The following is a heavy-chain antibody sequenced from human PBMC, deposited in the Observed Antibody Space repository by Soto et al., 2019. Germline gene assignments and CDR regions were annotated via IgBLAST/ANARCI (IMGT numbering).Heavy chain of an antibody. D-gene: IGHD6-19*01. CDR3: ARDRDPGQWLTTNYFDY. CDR1: GFTFSSYG. V-gene: IGHV3-33*01. CDR2: IWYHGSNK. Sequence: QVQLVASGGGVVQPGRSLRLSCAASGFTFSSYGMHWVRQAPGKGLDWVAVIWYHGSNKYYADSVKGRFTISRDNSKNTRYLQMNSLRAEDTAVYYCARDRDPGQWLTTNYFDYWGQGTLVTVSS. J-gene: IGHJ4*02.